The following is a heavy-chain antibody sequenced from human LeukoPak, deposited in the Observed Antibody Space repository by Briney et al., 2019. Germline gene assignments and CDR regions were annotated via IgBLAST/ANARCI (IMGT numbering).Heavy chain of an antibody. J-gene: IGHJ4*02. Sequence: PGGSLRLSCVASGFTFRRYSMSWVRQAPGKGLEWVANIKQDGSEIYYVDSVKGRFTISRDNSKNTLYLQMNSLRAEDTAVYYCAKDRSYGDYPGYWGQGTLVAVSS. V-gene: IGHV3-7*03. D-gene: IGHD4-17*01. CDR1: GFTFRRYS. CDR3: AKDRSYGDYPGY. CDR2: IKQDGSEI.